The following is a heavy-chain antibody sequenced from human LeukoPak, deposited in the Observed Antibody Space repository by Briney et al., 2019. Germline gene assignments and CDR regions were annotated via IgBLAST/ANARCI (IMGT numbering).Heavy chain of an antibody. Sequence: GGSLRLSCAASGFTFSSHWMTWVRQAPGKGLEWVANIKQGGSDIYYVDSVKGRFTISRDNAKNSLYLQMSSLRAEDTAVYYCARGPNFGDYVDFLDYWGQGALVTVSS. CDR1: GFTFSSHW. CDR2: IKQGGSDI. J-gene: IGHJ4*02. V-gene: IGHV3-7*01. D-gene: IGHD4-17*01. CDR3: ARGPNFGDYVDFLDY.